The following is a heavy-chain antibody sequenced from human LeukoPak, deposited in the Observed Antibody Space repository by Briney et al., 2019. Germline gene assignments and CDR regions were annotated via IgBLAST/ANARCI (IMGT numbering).Heavy chain of an antibody. Sequence: GGSLRLSCAASGFTFSSYEMNWVRQAPGKGLEWVSYISSSGSTIYYADSVKGRFTISRDNAKNSLYLQMNSLRTEDTALFYCAKDMGIAVAGTIDYWGQGTLVTVSS. J-gene: IGHJ4*02. CDR1: GFTFSSYE. CDR2: ISSSGSTI. CDR3: AKDMGIAVAGTIDY. D-gene: IGHD6-19*01. V-gene: IGHV3-48*03.